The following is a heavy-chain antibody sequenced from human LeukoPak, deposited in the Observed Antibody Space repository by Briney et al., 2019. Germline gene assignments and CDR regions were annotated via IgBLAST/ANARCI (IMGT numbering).Heavy chain of an antibody. CDR2: IYTNGNN. CDR1: GGSISSYY. CDR3: ATEGLGSSRWFDY. J-gene: IGHJ4*02. D-gene: IGHD6-13*01. Sequence: SETLSLTCTVSGGSISSYYWNWIRQPAGKGLEWIGRIYTNGNNDYNPSLKSRVTMSVDTSNNQFSLKLKSVTAADTAVYYCATEGLGSSRWFDYWGQGTLVTVSS. V-gene: IGHV4-4*07.